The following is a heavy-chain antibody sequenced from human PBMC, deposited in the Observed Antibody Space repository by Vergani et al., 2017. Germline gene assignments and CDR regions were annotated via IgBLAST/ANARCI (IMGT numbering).Heavy chain of an antibody. CDR1: GFTFNHYA. V-gene: IGHV3-23*01. CDR2: ISGSGGST. D-gene: IGHD5-12*01. Sequence: TASGFTFNHYAMNWVRQAPGKGLEWVPGISGSGGSTYYAGSVKGRFTISRDSSKNTLYLQMNSLSARDTAVYYCTKANPRNSGYDYLYYYHAMDVWGQGTTVTVSS. J-gene: IGHJ6*02. CDR3: TKANPRNSGYDYLYYYHAMDV.